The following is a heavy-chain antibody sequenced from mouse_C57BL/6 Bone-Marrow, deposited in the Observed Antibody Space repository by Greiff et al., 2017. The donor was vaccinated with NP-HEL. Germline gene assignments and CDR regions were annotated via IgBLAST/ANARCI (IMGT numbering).Heavy chain of an antibody. V-gene: IGHV10-1*01. D-gene: IGHD1-1*01. Sequence: EVQRVESGGGLVQPKGSLKLSCAASGFSFNTYAMNWVRQAPGKGLEWVARIRSKSNNYATYYADSVKDRFTISRDDSESMLYLQMNNLKTEDTAMYYCVRQGYYGSSSLFAYWGQGTLVTVSA. CDR2: IRSKSNNYAT. J-gene: IGHJ3*01. CDR1: GFSFNTYA. CDR3: VRQGYYGSSSLFAY.